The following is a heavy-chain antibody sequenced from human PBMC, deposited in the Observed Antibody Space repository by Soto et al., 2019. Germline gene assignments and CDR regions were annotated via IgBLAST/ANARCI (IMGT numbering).Heavy chain of an antibody. CDR1: GGSITSDSYY. J-gene: IGHJ4*01. CDR2: IYYTGST. V-gene: IGHV4-31*03. Sequence: LSLTCTVSGGSITSDSYYWSWIRQYPGKGLEWIGYIYYTGSTYYNPSLKSRVGISVDTSENQFFLSLSSVTAADTAVYYCASRYGRSGYYYFDYWGQGTLVTVSS. CDR3: ASRYGRSGYYYFDY. D-gene: IGHD3-22*01.